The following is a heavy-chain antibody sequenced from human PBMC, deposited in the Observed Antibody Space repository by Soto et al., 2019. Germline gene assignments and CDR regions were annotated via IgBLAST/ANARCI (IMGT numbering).Heavy chain of an antibody. CDR2: ISYDGNNK. CDR1: GFTFSSYG. CDR3: AILPIAAAGNFDC. D-gene: IGHD6-13*01. Sequence: QVQLVESGGGVVQPGRSLRLSCAASGFTFSSYGMHWVRQAPGKGLEWVAVISYDGNNKYYADSVKGRFTISRDNSKNTLFLQMNSLRAEDTAVYYCAILPIAAAGNFDCWGQGTLVTVSS. V-gene: IGHV3-30*03. J-gene: IGHJ4*02.